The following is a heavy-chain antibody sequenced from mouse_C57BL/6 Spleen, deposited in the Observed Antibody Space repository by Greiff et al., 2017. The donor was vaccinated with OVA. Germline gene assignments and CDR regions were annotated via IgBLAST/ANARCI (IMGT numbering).Heavy chain of an antibody. Sequence: VQLQQSGAELAKPGASVKLSCKASGYTFTSYWMHWVKQRPGQGLEWIGYINPSSGYTKYNQKFKDKSTLTAEKSSSTAYMQLSSLTYEDSAVYYCARGHDGYYDPYAMDYWGQGTSVTVSS. V-gene: IGHV1-7*01. D-gene: IGHD2-3*01. CDR2: INPSSGYT. CDR1: GYTFTSYW. CDR3: ARGHDGYYDPYAMDY. J-gene: IGHJ4*01.